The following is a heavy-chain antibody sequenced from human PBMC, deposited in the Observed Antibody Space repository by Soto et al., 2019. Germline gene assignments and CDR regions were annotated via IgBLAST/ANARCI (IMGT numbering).Heavy chain of an antibody. CDR2: IIPIFGTA. CDR3: ARDLRDIVVVVAATPPTYYYYYGMDV. J-gene: IGHJ6*02. D-gene: IGHD2-15*01. V-gene: IGHV1-69*06. CDR1: GGTFSSYA. Sequence: ASVNVSFKASGGTFSSYAISWLRQAPGQGREGMGGIIPIFGTANYAQKFQGRVTITADKSTSTAYMELSSLRSADTAVYYCARDLRDIVVVVAATPPTYYYYYGMDVWGQGTTVTVSS.